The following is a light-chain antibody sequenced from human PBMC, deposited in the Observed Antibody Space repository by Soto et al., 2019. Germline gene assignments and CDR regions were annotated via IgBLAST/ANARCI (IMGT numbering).Light chain of an antibody. CDR1: SSNIGAGYD. CDR2: GNS. CDR3: QSYDSSLSGVV. Sequence: QSVLTQPPSVSGAPGQRVTLSCTGSSSNIGAGYDVHWYQQLPGTAPKLLIYGNSNRPSGVPDRFSGSKSGTSASLAITGLQAEDEADYYCQSYDSSLSGVVFGGGTKLTAL. J-gene: IGLJ2*01. V-gene: IGLV1-40*01.